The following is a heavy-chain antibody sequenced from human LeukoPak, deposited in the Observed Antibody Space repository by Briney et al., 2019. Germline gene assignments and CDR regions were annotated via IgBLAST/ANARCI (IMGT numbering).Heavy chain of an antibody. CDR3: ARGLGATTDFFDY. Sequence: SETLSLTCAVYGGSFSGYYWSWIRQPPGKGLEWIGEINHSGSTNYNPSLKSRVTISVDTSKNQFSLKLSSVTAADTAVYYCARGLGATTDFFDYWGQGTLVTVSS. V-gene: IGHV4-34*01. D-gene: IGHD1-26*01. CDR1: GGSFSGYY. CDR2: INHSGST. J-gene: IGHJ4*02.